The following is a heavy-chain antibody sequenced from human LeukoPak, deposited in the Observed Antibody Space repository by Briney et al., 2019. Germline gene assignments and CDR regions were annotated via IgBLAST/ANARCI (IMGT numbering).Heavy chain of an antibody. V-gene: IGHV3-48*04. CDR2: ISSSSSTI. Sequence: GGSLRLSCAASGFTFSSYSMSWVRQAPGKGLEWVSYISSSSSTIYYADSVKGRFTISRDNAKNSLYLQMNSLRAEDTAVYYCARTKAEYCSSTSCYRGYYYYYMDVWGKGTTVTVSS. J-gene: IGHJ6*03. CDR3: ARTKAEYCSSTSCYRGYYYYYMDV. D-gene: IGHD2-2*02. CDR1: GFTFSSYS.